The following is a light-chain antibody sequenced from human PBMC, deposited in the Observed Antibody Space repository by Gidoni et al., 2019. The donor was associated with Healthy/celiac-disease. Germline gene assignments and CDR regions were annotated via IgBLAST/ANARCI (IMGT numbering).Light chain of an antibody. J-gene: IGKJ1*01. CDR2: VAS. CDR3: QQYDSSPRT. CDR1: HSVSSSY. V-gene: IGKV3-20*01. Sequence: VVTQTPRTLSSSTGERATLACRASHSVSSSYLAWYQQKPGQAPRLLIYVASSWATGIPDRFSGSGSGTDFTLTISRLQPEDFAVYYCQQYDSSPRTFGQGTKVEIK.